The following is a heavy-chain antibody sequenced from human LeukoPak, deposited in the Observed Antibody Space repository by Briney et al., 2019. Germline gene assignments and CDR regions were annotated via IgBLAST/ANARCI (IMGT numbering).Heavy chain of an antibody. CDR2: SYDSGST. CDR3: ARLAGYYGFDY. D-gene: IGHD3-9*01. CDR1: GGSSSSSSYY. Sequence: SETLSLTCTVSGGSSSSSSYYWGWIRQPPGKGLESIGSSYDSGSTYYNPSLKSRVTISVYTSKNQFSLKLSSVTAADTAVYYCARLAGYYGFDYWGQGSLVTVSS. J-gene: IGHJ4*02. V-gene: IGHV4-39*01.